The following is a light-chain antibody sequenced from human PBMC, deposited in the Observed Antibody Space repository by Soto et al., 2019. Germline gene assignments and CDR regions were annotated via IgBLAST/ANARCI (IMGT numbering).Light chain of an antibody. V-gene: IGLV1-47*01. J-gene: IGLJ3*02. Sequence: QSVLTQPPSASGTPGQRVTISCSGSSSNIGSNYVYWYQQLPGTAPKLLIYRNNQRPSGVPDRFSGSKSGTSASLATSGLRSEDEDDYYCAAWDDSLSGWVFGGGTKVTVL. CDR3: AAWDDSLSGWV. CDR2: RNN. CDR1: SSNIGSNY.